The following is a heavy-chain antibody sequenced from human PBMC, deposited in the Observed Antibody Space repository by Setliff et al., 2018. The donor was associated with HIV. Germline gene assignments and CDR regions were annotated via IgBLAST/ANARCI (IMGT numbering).Heavy chain of an antibody. D-gene: IGHD2-21*02. V-gene: IGHV4-39*01. Sequence: PSETLSLTCTVSGGSIWNYYWGWIRQPPGKGLEWIGSIYYRGNTYYNPSLKSRVTISVDTSKNQFSLKLTSVTAADTAMYYCARHYGAVKSVVTVVAKYFPHWGQGTLVTASS. CDR1: GGSIWNYY. CDR2: IYYRGNT. CDR3: ARHYGAVKSVVTVVAKYFPH. J-gene: IGHJ1*01.